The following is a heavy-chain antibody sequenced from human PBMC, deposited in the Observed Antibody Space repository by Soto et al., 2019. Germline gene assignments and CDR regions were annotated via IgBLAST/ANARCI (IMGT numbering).Heavy chain of an antibody. Sequence: LRLSCAASGFVFSYFQLNWVRQAPGRVLEWLASITGTSAFLFYADSIKGRFTISRDNPKNFLFLQMDSLGPEDTAVYYCARDNLAVQGAFHHWGQGALVTVSS. D-gene: IGHD3-16*01. CDR3: ARDNLAVQGAFHH. V-gene: IGHV3-21*01. J-gene: IGHJ4*02. CDR2: ITGTSAFL. CDR1: GFVFSYFQ.